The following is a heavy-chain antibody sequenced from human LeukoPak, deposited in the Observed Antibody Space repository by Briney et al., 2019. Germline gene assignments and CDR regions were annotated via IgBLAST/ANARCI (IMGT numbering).Heavy chain of an antibody. J-gene: IGHJ4*02. D-gene: IGHD6-19*01. V-gene: IGHV3-48*01. Sequence: GGSLRLSCAASGFTFSSYSMNWVRQAPGKGLEWVSFISSSSGSIYYADSVKGRITISRDSSNNTLYLHMNSLRAEDSAVYYCAQAHRAVAGIYWGQGTLVTVSS. CDR3: AQAHRAVAGIY. CDR1: GFTFSSYS. CDR2: ISSSSGSI.